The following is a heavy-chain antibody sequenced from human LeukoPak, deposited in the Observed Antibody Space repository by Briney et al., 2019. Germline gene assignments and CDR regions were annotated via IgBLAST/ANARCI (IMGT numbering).Heavy chain of an antibody. CDR2: ISSGSSTI. D-gene: IGHD3-22*01. Sequence: HPWGSLRLSCAASGFTFSSYSMNWVRQAPGKGLEWISYISSGSSTIYYADSVKGRFTISKDNAKNSLYLQMNSLRAEDTAVYYCARVLHKRNYDSSDYYGYWGQGTLVTVSS. V-gene: IGHV3-48*01. CDR1: GFTFSSYS. CDR3: ARVLHKRNYDSSDYYGY. J-gene: IGHJ4*02.